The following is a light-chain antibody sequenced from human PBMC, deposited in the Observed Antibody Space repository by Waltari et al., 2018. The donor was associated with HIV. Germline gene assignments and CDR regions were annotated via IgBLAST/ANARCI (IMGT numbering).Light chain of an antibody. V-gene: IGKV1-9*01. CDR1: QGVGSY. J-gene: IGKJ4*01. CDR3: QQLKTYPVT. Sequence: IQLTQSPSFLSASVGDTVRITCRATQGVGSYLAWYQKKPGKAPKLLIDAVSVLQSGVPSIFSASGSETEFTLTISGRQPEDLATYYCQQLKTYPVTFGGGTEVDSK. CDR2: AVS.